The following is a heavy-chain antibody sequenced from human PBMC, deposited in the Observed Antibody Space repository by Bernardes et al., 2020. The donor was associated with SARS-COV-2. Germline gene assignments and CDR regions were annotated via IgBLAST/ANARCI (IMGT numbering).Heavy chain of an antibody. J-gene: IGHJ4*02. Sequence: GGSLRLSCAASGFTFSSYAMTWVRQAPGKGLEWVSLFTSSGTTHYADSVKGRFTISRDSSKNTLYLHMSSLRAEDTATYYCAKEGGGSGWYYFDYWGQGTLVTVSS. CDR1: GFTFSSYA. CDR3: AKEGGGSGWYYFDY. CDR2: FTSSGTT. V-gene: IGHV3-23*01. D-gene: IGHD6-19*01.